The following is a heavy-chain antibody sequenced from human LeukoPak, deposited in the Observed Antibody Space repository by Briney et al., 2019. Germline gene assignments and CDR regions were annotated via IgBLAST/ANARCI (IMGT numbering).Heavy chain of an antibody. CDR1: GGTFSSYA. Sequence: ASVKVSCKASGGTFSSYAISWVRQAPGQGLEWMGGIIPIFGTANYAQKFQGRVTITADESTSTAYMELSSLRSEDTAVYYCAAGYCSSTSCFGDAFDIWGQGTMVTVSS. D-gene: IGHD2-2*01. CDR3: AAGYCSSTSCFGDAFDI. CDR2: IIPIFGTA. J-gene: IGHJ3*02. V-gene: IGHV1-69*13.